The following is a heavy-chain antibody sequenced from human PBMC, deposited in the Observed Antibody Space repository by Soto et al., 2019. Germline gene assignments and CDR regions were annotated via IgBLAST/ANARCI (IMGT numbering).Heavy chain of an antibody. D-gene: IGHD5-12*01. CDR1: GGTFSSYA. Sequence: GAPVKVSCKASGGTFSSYAISWVRQAPGQGLEWMGGIIPIFGTVNYAQKFQGRVTITADESTSTAYMELSSLRSEDTAVYYCARGPSGYSGYLFDYWGQGTLVTVSS. V-gene: IGHV1-69*13. J-gene: IGHJ4*02. CDR3: ARGPSGYSGYLFDY. CDR2: IIPIFGTV.